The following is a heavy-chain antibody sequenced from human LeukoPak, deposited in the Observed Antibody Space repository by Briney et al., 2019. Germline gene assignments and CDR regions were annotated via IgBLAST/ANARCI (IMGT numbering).Heavy chain of an antibody. CDR3: AKDDDYYYGMDV. Sequence: PGGSLRLSCAASGFTFSSYTMNWVRQAPGKGLEWVSFISSSSAYIYYADSVKGRFTISRDNAKNSLYLQMNSLRAEDTAVYYCAKDDDYYYGMDVWGQGTTVTVSS. V-gene: IGHV3-21*01. CDR1: GFTFSSYT. J-gene: IGHJ6*02. CDR2: ISSSSAYI.